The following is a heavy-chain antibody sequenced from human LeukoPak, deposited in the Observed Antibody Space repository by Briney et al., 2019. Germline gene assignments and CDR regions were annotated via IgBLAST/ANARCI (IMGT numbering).Heavy chain of an antibody. V-gene: IGHV4-59*01. CDR2: IYYSGST. CDR3: ARGGIAAFHFDY. J-gene: IGHJ4*02. Sequence: SETLSLTCTVSGGSISTYYWSWIRQPLGKGLEWIGYIYYSGSTNYNPSLKSRVTMSVDTSKNQFSLKLSSVTAADTAVYYCARGGIAAFHFDYWGQGTLVTVSS. D-gene: IGHD6-13*01. CDR1: GGSISTYY.